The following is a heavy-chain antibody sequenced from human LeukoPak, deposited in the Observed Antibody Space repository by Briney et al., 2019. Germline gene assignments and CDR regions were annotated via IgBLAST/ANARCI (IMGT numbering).Heavy chain of an antibody. J-gene: IGHJ4*02. CDR2: IKEDGREK. CDR1: GFTFSTSW. D-gene: IGHD3-22*01. V-gene: IGHV3-7*01. Sequence: HPGGSLRLSCAASGFTFSTSWMSWVRQAPGKGLEWVANIKEDGREKNYVDSVKGRLTISRDNAKNSLYLQMNSLRVEDTAVYYCARDLRADYYDSSGYHLFDYWGQGTLVTVSS. CDR3: ARDLRADYYDSSGYHLFDY.